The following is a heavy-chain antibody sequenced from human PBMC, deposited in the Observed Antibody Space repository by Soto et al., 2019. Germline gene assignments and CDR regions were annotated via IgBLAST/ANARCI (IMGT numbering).Heavy chain of an antibody. Sequence: GGSLRLSCAASAFTFTSYAMSWVRQAPGKGLEWVSTISGGPASTYYADSVKGRFTISRDNSKNTLYLQMNSLRAEDTAVYYCAKPPYSSGWFPFDYWGQGTLVTVSS. CDR1: AFTFTSYA. V-gene: IGHV3-23*01. D-gene: IGHD6-19*01. CDR2: ISGGPAST. CDR3: AKPPYSSGWFPFDY. J-gene: IGHJ4*02.